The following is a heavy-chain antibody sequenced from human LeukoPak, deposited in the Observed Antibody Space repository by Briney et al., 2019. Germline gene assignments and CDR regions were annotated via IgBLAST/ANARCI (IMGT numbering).Heavy chain of an antibody. Sequence: GEPLKISCKGSGYSFTSYWIGWVRQLPGKGLEWLGIIYPGDSDTRYSPSFQGQVTISADQSITTAYLQWSSMNASNTAMFYCPSRSRGCSSTICYDDYWGQGTLVTVSS. CDR1: GYSFTSYW. J-gene: IGHJ4*02. V-gene: IGHV5-51*01. CDR3: PSRSRGCSSTICYDDY. CDR2: IYPGDSDT. D-gene: IGHD2-2*01.